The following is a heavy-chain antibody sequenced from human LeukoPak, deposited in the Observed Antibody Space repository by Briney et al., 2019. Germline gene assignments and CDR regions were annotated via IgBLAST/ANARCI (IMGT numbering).Heavy chain of an antibody. CDR1: GFTFSSYA. CDR3: AREAIAVAGTGAPTDY. V-gene: IGHV3-23*01. D-gene: IGHD6-19*01. Sequence: GGSLRLSCAASGFTFSSYAMSWVRQAPGKGLEWVSAISGSGGSTYYADSVKGRFTVSRDNSKNTLYLQMNSLRAEDTAVYYCAREAIAVAGTGAPTDYWGQGTLVTVSS. J-gene: IGHJ4*02. CDR2: ISGSGGST.